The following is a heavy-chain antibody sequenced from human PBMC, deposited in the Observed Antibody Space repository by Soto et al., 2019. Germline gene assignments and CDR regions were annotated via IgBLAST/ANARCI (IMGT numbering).Heavy chain of an antibody. D-gene: IGHD3-22*01. CDR2: IIPIFGTA. J-gene: IGHJ3*02. Sequence: QVQLGQSGAEVKKPGSSVKVSCKASGGTFSSYAISWVRQAPGQGLEWMGGIIPIFGTANYAQKFQGRVTITADEYTSTAYMELSSLRSEDTAVYYCARVLSINMKSYDAFDIWGQGTMVTVSS. CDR1: GGTFSSYA. CDR3: ARVLSINMKSYDAFDI. V-gene: IGHV1-69*01.